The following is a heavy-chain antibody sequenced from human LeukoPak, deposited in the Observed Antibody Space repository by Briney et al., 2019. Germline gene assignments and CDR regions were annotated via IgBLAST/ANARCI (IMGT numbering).Heavy chain of an antibody. D-gene: IGHD5-12*01. V-gene: IGHV3-30-3*01. CDR2: ISYDGSNK. CDR1: GFTFSSYA. Sequence: GGSLRLSCAASGFTFSSYAMHWVRQAPGKGLEWVAVISYDGSNKYYADSVKGRFTISRDNSKKTLYLQMNSLRAEDTAVYYCARAFAGLRGAFDIWGQGTMVTVSS. CDR3: ARAFAGLRGAFDI. J-gene: IGHJ3*02.